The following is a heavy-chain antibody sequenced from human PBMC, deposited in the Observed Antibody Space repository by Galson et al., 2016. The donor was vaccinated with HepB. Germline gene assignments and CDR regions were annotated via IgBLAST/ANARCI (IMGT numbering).Heavy chain of an antibody. CDR1: GFTFSSYS. CDR2: ISSSSGTI. Sequence: SLRLSCAASGFTFSSYSMNWVRQAPGKGLEWVSYISSSSGTIYYADSVKGRFTISRDNAKNSLYLQMNSLRDEDTAVYYCARDWPYDSSLYDYYGMDVWGQGTTVTVSS. CDR3: ARDWPYDSSLYDYYGMDV. V-gene: IGHV3-48*02. J-gene: IGHJ6*02. D-gene: IGHD3-22*01.